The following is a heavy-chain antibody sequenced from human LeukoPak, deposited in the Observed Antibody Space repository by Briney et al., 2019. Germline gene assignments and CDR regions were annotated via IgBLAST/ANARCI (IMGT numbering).Heavy chain of an antibody. D-gene: IGHD3-22*01. V-gene: IGHV5-51*01. CDR1: GYSFTSYW. CDR3: ARDNRPPPYYDSSGYLDY. J-gene: IGHJ4*02. Sequence: GESLKISCKGSGYSFTSYWIGWVRQMPGKGLEWMGIIYPGDSDTRYSPSFQGQVTISADKSISTAYLQWSSLKASDTAMYYCARDNRPPPYYDSSGYLDYWGQGTLVTVSS. CDR2: IYPGDSDT.